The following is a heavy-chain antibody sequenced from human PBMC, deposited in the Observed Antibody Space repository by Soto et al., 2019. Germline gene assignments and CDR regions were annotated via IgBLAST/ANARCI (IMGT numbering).Heavy chain of an antibody. CDR1: GGSISSYY. J-gene: IGHJ1*01. Sequence: QVQLQESGPGLVKPSETLSLTCTVSGGSISSYYWSWIRQPPGKGLEWIGYIYYSGSTNYNPSLKSRVTISVDTSKNQFAPKLSSVTAADTAVYYCAGGSYCGGLHRFQHWGQGTLVTVSS. V-gene: IGHV4-59*01. CDR3: AGGSYCGGLHRFQH. CDR2: IYYSGST. D-gene: IGHD2-21*01.